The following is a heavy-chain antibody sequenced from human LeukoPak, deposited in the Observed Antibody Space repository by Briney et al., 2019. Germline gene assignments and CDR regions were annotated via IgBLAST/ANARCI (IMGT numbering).Heavy chain of an antibody. CDR1: GGSVSSGSYY. D-gene: IGHD6-19*01. CDR3: ARGLYGSDSY. J-gene: IGHJ4*02. V-gene: IGHV4-61*01. Sequence: SETLSLTCTVSGGSVSSGSYYWSWIRQPPGKGLEWIGYMSYSGSTNYNPSLKSRVTMSVDTCKNQISLRLSSVTAADTAVYYCARGLYGSDSYWGQGNLVTVSS. CDR2: MSYSGST.